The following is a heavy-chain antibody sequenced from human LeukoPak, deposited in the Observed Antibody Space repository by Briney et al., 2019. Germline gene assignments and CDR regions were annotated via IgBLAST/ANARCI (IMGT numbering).Heavy chain of an antibody. CDR1: GGSFSGYY. CDR2: IIHSGST. J-gene: IGHJ4*02. V-gene: IGHV4-34*12. D-gene: IGHD6-19*01. Sequence: PSETLSLTCAVYGGSFSGYYWSWIRQPPGKGLEWIGEIIHSGSTNYNPSLKSRVTISVDTSKNQFSLKLSSVTAADTAVYYCASSSGMGYWGQGTLVTVSS. CDR3: ASSSGMGY.